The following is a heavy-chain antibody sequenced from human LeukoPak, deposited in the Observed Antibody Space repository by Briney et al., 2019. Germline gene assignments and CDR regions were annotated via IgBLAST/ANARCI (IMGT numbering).Heavy chain of an antibody. V-gene: IGHV3-7*01. CDR1: GFTFSSYW. D-gene: IGHD6-13*01. CDR3: ARAPNRSGSWYPKYFDY. CDR2: IKQDGSEK. J-gene: IGHJ4*02. Sequence: GGSLRLSCAASGFTFSSYWMSWVRQAPGKGLEWVANIKQDGSEKYYVDSVKGRFTISRDNAKDSLYLQMNSLRAEDTAVYYCARAPNRSGSWYPKYFDYWGQGTLVTVSS.